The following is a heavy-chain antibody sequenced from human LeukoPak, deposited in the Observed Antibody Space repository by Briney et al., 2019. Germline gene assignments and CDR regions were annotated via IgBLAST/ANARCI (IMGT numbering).Heavy chain of an antibody. CDR2: TYTSGST. CDR1: GGSISSSSYY. J-gene: IGHJ4*02. D-gene: IGHD6-13*01. Sequence: SETLSLTCTVSGGSISSSSYYWGWIRQPPGKGLEWIGRTYTSGSTNYNPSLKSRVTMSVDTSKNQFSLKLSSVTAADTAVYYCASSQYRGIAAAGTFDYWGQGTLVTVSS. V-gene: IGHV4-39*07. CDR3: ASSQYRGIAAAGTFDY.